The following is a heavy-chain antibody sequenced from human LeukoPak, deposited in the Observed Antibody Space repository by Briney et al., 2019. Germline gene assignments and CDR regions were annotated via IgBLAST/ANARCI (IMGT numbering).Heavy chain of an antibody. CDR1: GYTLTELS. CDR2: FDPEDGET. J-gene: IGHJ6*03. CDR3: ARDLGPAPVVPAAHHYYYYMDV. D-gene: IGHD2-2*01. V-gene: IGHV1-24*01. Sequence: VASVKVSCKVSGYTLTELSMHWVRQAPGKGLEWMGGFDPEDGETIYAQKFQGRVTMTTDTSTSTAYMELRSLRSDDTAVYYCARDLGPAPVVPAAHHYYYYMDVWGKGTTVTVSS.